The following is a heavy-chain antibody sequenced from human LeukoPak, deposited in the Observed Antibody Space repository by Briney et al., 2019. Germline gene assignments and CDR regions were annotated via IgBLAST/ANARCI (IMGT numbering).Heavy chain of an antibody. CDR1: GFTFSNTW. V-gene: IGHV3-15*01. D-gene: IGHD3-10*01. Sequence: GGSLRLSCAASGFTFSNTWMSWVGQAPGKGLEWVGRIKSKTDGGTTDYAAPVKGRFTISRDDSKNTLYLQMNSLKTEDTAVYYCTAYYYGSGSYYTSRVYWGQGTLVTVSS. CDR3: TAYYYGSGSYYTSRVY. CDR2: IKSKTDGGTT. J-gene: IGHJ4*02.